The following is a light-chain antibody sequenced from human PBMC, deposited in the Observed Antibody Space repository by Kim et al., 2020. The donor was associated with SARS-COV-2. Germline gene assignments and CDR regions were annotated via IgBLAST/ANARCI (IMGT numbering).Light chain of an antibody. V-gene: IGLV2-14*03. CDR2: DVF. CDR3: TSYRSSGYV. J-gene: IGLJ1*01. Sequence: QSALTQPASVSGSPGQSITISCTGTSSDVGGYNYVSWYQQYPGKAPKLIIYDVFKRPSGVSNRFSGSKSGNTASLTISGLQAEDEAAYYCTSYRSSGYVFGTGTNVTVL. CDR1: SSDVGGYNY.